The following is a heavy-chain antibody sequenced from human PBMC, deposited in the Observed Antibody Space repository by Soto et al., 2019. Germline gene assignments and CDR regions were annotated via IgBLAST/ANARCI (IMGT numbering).Heavy chain of an antibody. D-gene: IGHD3-3*01. V-gene: IGHV1-3*01. CDR3: ARAMDLEWLLYSDGMDV. CDR2: INAGNGNT. Sequence: ASVKVSCKASGYTFTSYAMHWVRQAPGQRLEWMGWINAGNGNTKYSQKFQSRVTITRDTSASTAYMELSSLRSEDTAVYYCARAMDLEWLLYSDGMDVWGQGTTVTVSS. J-gene: IGHJ6*02. CDR1: GYTFTSYA.